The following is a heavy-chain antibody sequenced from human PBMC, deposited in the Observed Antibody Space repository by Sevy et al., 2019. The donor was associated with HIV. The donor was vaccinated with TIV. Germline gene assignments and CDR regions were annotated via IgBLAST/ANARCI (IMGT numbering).Heavy chain of an antibody. D-gene: IGHD3-3*01. V-gene: IGHV3-9*01. J-gene: IGHJ4*02. CDR3: AKASYDFWSGYPPDY. CDR2: ISWNSGSI. CDR1: GFTFDDNA. Sequence: GGSLRLSCAASGFTFDDNAMHWVRQAPGKGLEWVSGISWNSGSIGYADSVKGRFTISRDNAKNSLYLHMNSLRTEDTALYYCAKASYDFWSGYPPDYWGQGTLVTVSS.